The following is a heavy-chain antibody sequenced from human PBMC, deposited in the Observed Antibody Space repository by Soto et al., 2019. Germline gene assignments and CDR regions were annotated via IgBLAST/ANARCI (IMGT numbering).Heavy chain of an antibody. Sequence: QVQLEQSGAELKKPGASVKVSCKASGYTFTNYDINWVRQATGQGLEWMGWINPRSGNRGYAQKFQGRVTMTRETSINTAYMELSSLTSDDTAVYYCTRETTVTDEKNDAFDFWGQGTMVTVSP. CDR1: GYTFTNYD. D-gene: IGHD4-17*01. CDR3: TRETTVTDEKNDAFDF. J-gene: IGHJ3*01. CDR2: INPRSGNR. V-gene: IGHV1-8*01.